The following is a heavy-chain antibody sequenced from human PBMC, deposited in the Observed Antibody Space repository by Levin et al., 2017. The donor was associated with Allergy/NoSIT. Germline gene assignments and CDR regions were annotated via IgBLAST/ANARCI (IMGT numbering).Heavy chain of an antibody. J-gene: IGHJ4*02. CDR3: FASGTYSGY. CDR1: GFTFNIYW. D-gene: IGHD3-10*01. V-gene: IGHV3-74*01. Sequence: GGSLRLSCAASGFTFNIYWMHWVRQAPGKGLEWLSRIKGDGSTTAYADSVKGRFTISRDNARNTVSLQMNSLRPEDTAVYYCFASGTYSGYWGRGTLVTVSS. CDR2: IKGDGSTT.